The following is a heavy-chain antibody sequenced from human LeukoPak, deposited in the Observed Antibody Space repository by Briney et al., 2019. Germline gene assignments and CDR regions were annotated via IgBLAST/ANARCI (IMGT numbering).Heavy chain of an antibody. Sequence: SETLSLTCTVSGGSISSHYWSWIRQPPGKGLEWIGYIYYRGSTNYNPSLKSRVTISVDTSKNQFSLKLSSVTAADTAVYYCARRRPTSLNWGPDSYYFDYWGQGTLVTVSS. CDR3: ARRRPTSLNWGPDSYYFDY. CDR2: IYYRGST. D-gene: IGHD7-27*01. CDR1: GGSISSHY. V-gene: IGHV4-59*11. J-gene: IGHJ4*02.